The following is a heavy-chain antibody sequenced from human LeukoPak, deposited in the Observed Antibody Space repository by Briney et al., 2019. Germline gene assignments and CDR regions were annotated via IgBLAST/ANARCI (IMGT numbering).Heavy chain of an antibody. CDR3: AVSGSEHYFYY. CDR2: ISSSSSYI. V-gene: IGHV3-21*01. Sequence: GGSLRLSCAASGFTFSSYSMNWVRQAPGQGLEWVSSISSSSSYIYYADSVKGRFTISRDNAKNSLYLQMDSLRAEDTAEYYCAVSGSEHYFYYWGQGTLVTVSS. J-gene: IGHJ4*02. D-gene: IGHD1-26*01. CDR1: GFTFSSYS.